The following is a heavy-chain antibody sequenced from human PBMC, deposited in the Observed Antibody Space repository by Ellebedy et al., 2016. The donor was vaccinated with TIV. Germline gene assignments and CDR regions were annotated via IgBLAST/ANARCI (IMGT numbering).Heavy chain of an antibody. CDR1: GGSISSYY. Sequence: MPSETLSLTCTVSGGSISSYYWSWIRQPPGKGLEWIGYIYYSGSTNYNPSLKSRVTISVDTSKNQFSLKLSSVTAADTAVYYCARNNYGSGLGYWGQGTLVTVSS. CDR2: IYYSGST. V-gene: IGHV4-59*12. CDR3: ARNNYGSGLGY. D-gene: IGHD3-10*01. J-gene: IGHJ4*02.